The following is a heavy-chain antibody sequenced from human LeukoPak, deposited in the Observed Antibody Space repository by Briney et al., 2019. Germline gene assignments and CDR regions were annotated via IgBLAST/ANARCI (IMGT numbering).Heavy chain of an antibody. CDR3: ASRDFWSGSDFDY. CDR1: GGSISSSSYY. CDR2: IYYSGST. J-gene: IGHJ4*02. V-gene: IGHV4-39*01. D-gene: IGHD3-3*01. Sequence: PSETLSLTCTVSGGSISSSSYYWGWIRQPPGKGLEWIGSIYYSGSTYYNPSLKSRVTLSVDTSKNQFSLKLSSVTAADTAVYYCASRDFWSGSDFDYWGQGTLVTVSS.